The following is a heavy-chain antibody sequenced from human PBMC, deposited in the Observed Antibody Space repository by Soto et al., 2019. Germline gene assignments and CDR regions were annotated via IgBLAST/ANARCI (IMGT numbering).Heavy chain of an antibody. D-gene: IGHD3-10*01. CDR1: GGTFTSFP. V-gene: IGHV1-69*01. J-gene: IGHJ4*02. Sequence: VQLVQSGAEVKKPGSSVKVSCKASGGTFTSFPFSWVRQAPGQGLEWMGGIIPIFETTNYAQKFRRRLTITADESTTTAYMELTCLPSEDTAVYFCARESGDYGRPYFDYWGQGTLVTVSS. CDR2: IIPIFETT. CDR3: ARESGDYGRPYFDY.